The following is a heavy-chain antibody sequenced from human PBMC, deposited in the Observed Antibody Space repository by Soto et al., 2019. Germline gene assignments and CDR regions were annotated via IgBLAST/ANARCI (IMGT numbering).Heavy chain of an antibody. CDR1: GGSISSYY. CDR3: ARLGGYDLG. D-gene: IGHD5-12*01. Sequence: SETLSLTCTVSGGSISSYYWSWIRQPPGKGLEWIGYIYYSGGTNYNPSLKSRVTISVDTSKNQFSLKLSFVTAADTAVYYCARLGGYDLGWGQGTLVTVSS. J-gene: IGHJ4*02. V-gene: IGHV4-59*08. CDR2: IYYSGGT.